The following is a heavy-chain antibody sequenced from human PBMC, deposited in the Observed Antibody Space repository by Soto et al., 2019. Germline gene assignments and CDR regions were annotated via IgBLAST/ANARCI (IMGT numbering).Heavy chain of an antibody. CDR1: GFTFSSYG. J-gene: IGHJ6*02. Sequence: QVQLVESGGGVVQPGRSLRLSCAASGFTFSSYGMHWVRQAPGKGLEWVAVISYDGSNKYYADSVKGRITISRDNSKNTLYLQMNSLRAEYTAVYYCAKVQIAARRYYYYDGMDVWGQGTTVTVSS. CDR3: AKVQIAARRYYYYDGMDV. D-gene: IGHD6-6*01. CDR2: ISYDGSNK. V-gene: IGHV3-30*18.